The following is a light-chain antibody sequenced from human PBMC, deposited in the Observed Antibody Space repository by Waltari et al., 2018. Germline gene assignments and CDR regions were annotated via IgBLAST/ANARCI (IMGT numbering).Light chain of an antibody. CDR1: QSVSSY. V-gene: IGKV3-11*01. J-gene: IGKJ2*03. CDR3: YQHSSGYS. CDR2: GAS. Sequence: VILTQSPATLSLSPGERATLSCRASQSVSSYLAWHQQKPGQAPRLLIYGASSRATGIPDRFSGSGSGTDFTLTISSLEPEDVGVYHCYQHSSGYSFGQGTKVEIK.